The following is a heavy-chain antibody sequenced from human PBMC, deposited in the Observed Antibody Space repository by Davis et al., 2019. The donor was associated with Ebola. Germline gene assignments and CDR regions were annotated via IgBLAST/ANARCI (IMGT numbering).Heavy chain of an antibody. CDR3: AREVIVVVTAAQDGYYYYGMDV. D-gene: IGHD2-21*02. Sequence: AASVKVSCKASGGTFSTYTMSWVRQAPGQGLEWMGRIIPMLGIPNYAQKFQGRVTITADKSTSTAYMELSSLRSEDTAVYYCAREVIVVVTAAQDGYYYYGMDVWGQGTTVTVSS. V-gene: IGHV1-69*02. CDR1: GGTFSTYT. CDR2: IIPMLGIP. J-gene: IGHJ6*02.